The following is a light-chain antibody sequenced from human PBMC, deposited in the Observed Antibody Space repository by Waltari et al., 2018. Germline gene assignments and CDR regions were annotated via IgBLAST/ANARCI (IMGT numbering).Light chain of an antibody. CDR2: DTS. Sequence: EVVMTQSPATLSVSPGERVTLSCRASQSVTTNLAWYQQKPGQAPRLIIYDTSTRAPGFPARFSGSGSETEFTLIISSLQSEDFAVYYCQQYNNWPLTFGQGTRVEIK. CDR3: QQYNNWPLT. CDR1: QSVTTN. J-gene: IGKJ1*01. V-gene: IGKV3-15*01.